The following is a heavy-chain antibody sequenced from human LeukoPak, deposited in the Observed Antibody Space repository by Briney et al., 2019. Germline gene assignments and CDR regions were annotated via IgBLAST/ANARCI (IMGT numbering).Heavy chain of an antibody. J-gene: IGHJ6*04. V-gene: IGHV4-34*01. CDR3: ARAQQLVRYYYGMDV. D-gene: IGHD6-13*01. CDR1: GGSFSGYY. Sequence: SETLSLTCAVYGGSFSGYYWSWIRQPTGKGLEWIGEINHSGSTNYNPSLKSRVTISVDTSKNQFSLKLSSVTAADTAVYYCARAQQLVRYYYGMDVWGKGTTVTVSS. CDR2: INHSGST.